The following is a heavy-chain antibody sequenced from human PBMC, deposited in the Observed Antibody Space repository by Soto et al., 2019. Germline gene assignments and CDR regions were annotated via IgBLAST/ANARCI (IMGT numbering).Heavy chain of an antibody. CDR2: IWYDGSNK. D-gene: IGHD6-13*01. Sequence: GGSLRLSCAASGFTFSSYGMHWVRQAPGKGLEWVAVIWYDGSNKYYADSVKGRFTISRDNSKNTLYLQMNSLRAEDTAVYYCARGSSWQQLVQSGLGWFDPWGQGTLVTVSS. CDR1: GFTFSSYG. J-gene: IGHJ5*02. CDR3: ARGSSWQQLVQSGLGWFDP. V-gene: IGHV3-33*01.